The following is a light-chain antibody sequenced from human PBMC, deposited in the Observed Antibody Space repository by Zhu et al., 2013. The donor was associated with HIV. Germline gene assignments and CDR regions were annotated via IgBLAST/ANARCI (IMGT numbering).Light chain of an antibody. Sequence: DIVMTQSPDALAVSLGERATINCKSSQSVLYSSNNKNYLAWYQQKPGQPPKLLIYWASSRESGVPDRFSGSGSGTDFTLTISSLQAEDVAVYYCQQYFLTPPVTFGQGTKVEIK. CDR1: QSVLYSSNNKNY. CDR3: QQYFLTPPVT. CDR2: WAS. V-gene: IGKV4-1*01. J-gene: IGKJ1*01.